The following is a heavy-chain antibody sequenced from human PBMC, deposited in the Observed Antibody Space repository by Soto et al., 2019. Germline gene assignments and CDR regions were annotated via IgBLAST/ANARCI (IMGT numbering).Heavy chain of an antibody. CDR2: ISYDGSNK. CDR1: GFTFSSYA. V-gene: IGHV3-30-3*01. J-gene: IGHJ6*02. CDR3: ARETYYDFWSGPYYGMDV. D-gene: IGHD3-3*01. Sequence: GGSLRLSCAASGFTFSSYAMHCVRQAPGKGLEWVAVISYDGSNKYYADSVKGRFTISRDNSKNTLYLQMNSLRAEDTAVYYCARETYYDFWSGPYYGMDVWGQGTTVTVSS.